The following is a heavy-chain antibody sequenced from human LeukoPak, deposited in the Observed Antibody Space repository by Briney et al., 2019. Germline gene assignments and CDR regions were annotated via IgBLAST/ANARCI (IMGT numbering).Heavy chain of an antibody. Sequence: VASVKVSCKASGYTFTSYYMHWVRQAPGQGLEWMGIINPSGGSTSYAQKFQGRVTMTRDTSTSTVYMELSSLRSEDAAVYYCARAPRDTDAFDIWGQGTMVTVSS. CDR3: ARAPRDTDAFDI. D-gene: IGHD5-18*01. CDR2: INPSGGST. CDR1: GYTFTSYY. V-gene: IGHV1-46*01. J-gene: IGHJ3*02.